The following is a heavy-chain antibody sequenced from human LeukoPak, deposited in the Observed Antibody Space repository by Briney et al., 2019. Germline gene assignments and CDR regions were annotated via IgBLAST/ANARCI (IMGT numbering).Heavy chain of an antibody. V-gene: IGHV4-34*01. J-gene: IGHJ4*02. Sequence: SETLSLTCAVYGGSFSGYYWSWIRQPPGKGLECIGEINHSGSTNYNPSLKSRVTISVDTSKNQFSLNLSSVTAADTAVYYCARVPSGYCSGGSCYLDYWGQGTLVTVSS. D-gene: IGHD2-15*01. CDR1: GGSFSGYY. CDR2: INHSGST. CDR3: ARVPSGYCSGGSCYLDY.